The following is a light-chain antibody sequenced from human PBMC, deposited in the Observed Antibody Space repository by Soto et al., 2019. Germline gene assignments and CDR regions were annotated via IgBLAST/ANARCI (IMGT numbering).Light chain of an antibody. Sequence: QALVTQPPSVSAAPRQRITISCTGSSSNLGATYDVQWYQQLPGTAPKLLIYGNNNRPSGVPDRFSGSKSGTSASLAITGLQADDEADYYCQSYDSSLSAHYVFGTGTKLTVL. V-gene: IGLV1-40*01. CDR3: QSYDSSLSAHYV. CDR2: GNN. CDR1: SSNLGATYD. J-gene: IGLJ1*01.